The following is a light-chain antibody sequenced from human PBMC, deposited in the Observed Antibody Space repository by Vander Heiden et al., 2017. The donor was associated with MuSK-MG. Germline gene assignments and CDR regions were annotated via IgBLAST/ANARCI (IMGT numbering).Light chain of an antibody. Sequence: DIQMTQSPSTLSASIGDKITITCRASQSIVTWLAWYQHKAGKAPKLLIYDASSLESGVPLRFSGSGSGTDFTLTISSLQPDDFATYFCQQFHSYPLTFGGGTKVEIK. CDR2: DAS. CDR1: QSIVTW. V-gene: IGKV1-5*01. CDR3: QQFHSYPLT. J-gene: IGKJ4*01.